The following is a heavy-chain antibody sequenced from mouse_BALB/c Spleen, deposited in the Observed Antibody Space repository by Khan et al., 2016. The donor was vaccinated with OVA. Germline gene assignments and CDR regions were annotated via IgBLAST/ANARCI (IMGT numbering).Heavy chain of an antibody. CDR2: ISYSGST. J-gene: IGHJ4*01. V-gene: IGHV3-2*02. D-gene: IGHD2-2*01. CDR1: DYSITSEYA. CDR3: ARSLYYAYADAMDY. Sequence: EVELVESGPGLVKPSQSLSLTCTVTDYSITSEYAWNWIRQFPGNKLEWMGYISYSGSTSYHPSLKSRISFTRDTSKNQFFLQLHSVTPEDTATXYGARSLYYAYADAMDYWGQGTSVTVSS.